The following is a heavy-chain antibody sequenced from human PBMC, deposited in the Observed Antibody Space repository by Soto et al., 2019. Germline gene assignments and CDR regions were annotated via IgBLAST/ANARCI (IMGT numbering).Heavy chain of an antibody. V-gene: IGHV3-33*01. CDR1: GFTFSSYG. CDR2: IWYDGSNK. J-gene: IGHJ6*02. D-gene: IGHD3-3*01. CDR3: ARDSPAEVNYDFWSGPGMDV. Sequence: QPGGSLRLSCAASGFTFSSYGMHWVRQAPGKGLEWVAVIWYDGSNKYYADSVKGRFTISRDNSKNTLYLQMNSLRAEDTAVYYCARDSPAEVNYDFWSGPGMDVWGQGTTVTVS.